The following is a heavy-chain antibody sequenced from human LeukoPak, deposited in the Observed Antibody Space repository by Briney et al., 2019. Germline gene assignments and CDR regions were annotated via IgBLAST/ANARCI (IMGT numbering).Heavy chain of an antibody. CDR1: GGSISSCY. Sequence: PSETLSLTCTVSGGSISSCYWSWIRQPPGKGLEWIGYIYYSGSTNYNPSLKSRVTMSVDTSKKQFSLKLSSVTAADTAVYYCARGPTANNYYYGMDVWGQGTTVTVSS. D-gene: IGHD4-17*01. J-gene: IGHJ6*02. CDR2: IYYSGST. CDR3: ARGPTANNYYYGMDV. V-gene: IGHV4-59*01.